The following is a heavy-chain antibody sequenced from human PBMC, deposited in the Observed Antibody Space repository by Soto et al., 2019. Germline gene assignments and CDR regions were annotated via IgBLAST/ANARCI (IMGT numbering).Heavy chain of an antibody. V-gene: IGHV3-30-3*01. CDR3: ARDIKWHSSGWPRFDY. Sequence: GGSLRLSCAASGFTFSSYAMHWVRQAPGKGLEWVAVISYDGSNKYYADSVKGRVTMTTDTSTSTAYMELRSLRSDDTAVYYCARDIKWHSSGWPRFDYWGQGTLVTVSS. CDR2: ISYDGSNK. D-gene: IGHD6-19*01. J-gene: IGHJ4*02. CDR1: GFTFSSYA.